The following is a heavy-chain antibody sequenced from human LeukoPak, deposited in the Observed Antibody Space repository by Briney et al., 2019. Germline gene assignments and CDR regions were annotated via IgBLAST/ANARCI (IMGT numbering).Heavy chain of an antibody. V-gene: IGHV1-24*01. CDR2: FDPEDGET. CDR1: GGTFSSYA. Sequence: ASVKVSCKASGGTFSSYAISWVRQAPGQGLEWMGGFDPEDGETIYAQKFQGRVTMTEDTSTDTAYMELSSLRSEDAAVYYCADMVRGVRSFDPWGQGTLVTVSS. D-gene: IGHD3-10*01. CDR3: ADMVRGVRSFDP. J-gene: IGHJ5*02.